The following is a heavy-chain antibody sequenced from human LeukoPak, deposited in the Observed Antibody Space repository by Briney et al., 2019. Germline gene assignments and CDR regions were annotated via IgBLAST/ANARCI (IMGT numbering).Heavy chain of an antibody. D-gene: IGHD3-22*01. V-gene: IGHV3-30-3*01. CDR3: ASLAPPDYYDSSGYNWFDS. J-gene: IGHJ5*01. Sequence: PGRSLRLSCAASGFTFSSYAMHWVRQAPGKGLEWVAVISYDGSNKYYADSVKGRFTISRDNSKNTLYLQMNSLRAEDTAVYYCASLAPPDYYDSSGYNWFDSWGQGTLVTVSS. CDR2: ISYDGSNK. CDR1: GFTFSSYA.